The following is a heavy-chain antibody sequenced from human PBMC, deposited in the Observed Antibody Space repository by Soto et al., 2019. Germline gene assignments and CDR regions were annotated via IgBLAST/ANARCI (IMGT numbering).Heavy chain of an antibody. V-gene: IGHV4-34*01. CDR1: GGSFSGYY. Sequence: QVQLQQWGAGLLKPSETLSLTCAVYGGSFSGYYWSWIRQPPGKGLEWIGEINHSGSTNYNPSLKSRVTISVDTSKNQFSLKLSSVTAADTAVYYCARRRVPPKLFYDYWGQGTLVTVSS. CDR3: ARRRVPPKLFYDY. D-gene: IGHD3-3*02. J-gene: IGHJ4*02. CDR2: INHSGST.